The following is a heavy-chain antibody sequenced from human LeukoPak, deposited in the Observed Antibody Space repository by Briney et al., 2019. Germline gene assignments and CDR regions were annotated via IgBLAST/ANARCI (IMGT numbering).Heavy chain of an antibody. V-gene: IGHV3-21*01. D-gene: IGHD6-13*01. Sequence: SGGSLRLSCAASGFTFSSYRMNWVRQAPGKGLEWVSSISSSSSYIYYADSVEGRITVSRDNAKNSLYLQMNSLRAEDTAVYYCARSTSYSAAVGTPYNAFDIWGQGTMVTVSS. CDR3: ARSTSYSAAVGTPYNAFDI. CDR2: ISSSSSYI. J-gene: IGHJ3*02. CDR1: GFTFSSYR.